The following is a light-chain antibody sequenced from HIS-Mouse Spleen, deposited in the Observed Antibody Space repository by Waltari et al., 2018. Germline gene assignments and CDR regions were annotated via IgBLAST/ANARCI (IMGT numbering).Light chain of an antibody. CDR1: QSVLYSSNNKNY. CDR2: WAS. V-gene: IGKV4-1*01. Sequence: DIVMTQSPDSLAVSLGERATINCKSSQSVLYSSNNKNYLAWYQQKPGQPPKLLIYWASTRESGVPDRFSGSGSGTDFTLTISSLQAEDVAVYYCQQDYSTPLTFGGGTKVEI. J-gene: IGKJ4*01. CDR3: QQDYSTPLT.